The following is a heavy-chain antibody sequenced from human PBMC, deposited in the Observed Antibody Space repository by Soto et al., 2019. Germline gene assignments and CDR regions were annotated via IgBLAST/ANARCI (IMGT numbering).Heavy chain of an antibody. CDR2: IYTSGST. V-gene: IGHV4-4*07. J-gene: IGHJ4*02. Sequence: PSETLSLTCTVSGGSISSYYWSWIRQPAGKGLEWIGRIYTSGSTNYNPSLKSRVTMSVDTSKNQFSLKLSSVTAADTAVYYCAREGWELLLGVFDYWGQGTLVTVSS. CDR3: AREGWELLLGVFDY. D-gene: IGHD1-26*01. CDR1: GGSISSYY.